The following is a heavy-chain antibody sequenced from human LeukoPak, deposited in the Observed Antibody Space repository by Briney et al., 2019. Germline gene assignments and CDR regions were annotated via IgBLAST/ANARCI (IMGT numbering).Heavy chain of an antibody. Sequence: GGSLRLSCAASGFTFDDYAMHWVRQAPGNGLEWVSLISGDGGSTYYADSVKGRFTICRDNSKNSLYLQMNSLRTEDTALYYCAKYSVAGTDFDYWGQGTLVTVSS. J-gene: IGHJ4*02. CDR3: AKYSVAGTDFDY. V-gene: IGHV3-43*02. D-gene: IGHD6-19*01. CDR1: GFTFDDYA. CDR2: ISGDGGST.